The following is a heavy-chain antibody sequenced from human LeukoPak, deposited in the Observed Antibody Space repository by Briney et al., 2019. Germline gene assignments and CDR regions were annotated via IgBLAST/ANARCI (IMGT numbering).Heavy chain of an antibody. D-gene: IGHD1-26*01. CDR2: MYSGGST. V-gene: IGHV3-53*01. CDR1: GFTVSSNY. J-gene: IGHJ5*01. Sequence: GGSLRLSCAASGFTVSSNYMSWVRQAPGKGLEWVSVMYSGGSTYYADSVKGRFTISRDNSKNTLYLQMNSLRAEDTAVYYCAREPRGSYDSWGQGTLVTVSS. CDR3: AREPRGSYDS.